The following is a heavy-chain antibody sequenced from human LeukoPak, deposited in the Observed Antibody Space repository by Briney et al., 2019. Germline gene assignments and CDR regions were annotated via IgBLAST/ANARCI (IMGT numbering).Heavy chain of an antibody. CDR1: GGSIIRSSYY. CDR2: IYYSDSGTM. V-gene: IGHV4-39*01. CDR3: ARRPPALGAFDI. Sequence: SETLSLTCTVSGGSIIRSSYYWGWIRPSPGKGLEWIGSIYYSDSGTMYYNPSLKSRVTMSADTSKNQFSLRVSSVTAADTAVYYCARRPPALGAFDIWGQGTMVSVSS. J-gene: IGHJ3*02.